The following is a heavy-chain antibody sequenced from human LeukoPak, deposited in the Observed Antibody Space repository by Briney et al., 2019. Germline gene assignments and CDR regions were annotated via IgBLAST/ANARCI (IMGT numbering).Heavy chain of an antibody. V-gene: IGHV4-34*01. CDR3: ARPYSASIAARRGLRGGFDP. J-gene: IGHJ5*02. CDR1: GGSFSGYY. D-gene: IGHD6-6*01. Sequence: SETLSLTCAVYGGSFSGYYWSWIRQPPGKGLEWIGEINHSGSTNYNPSLKSRVTISVDTSKNQFSLKLSSVTAADTAVYYCARPYSASIAARRGLRGGFDPWGQGTLVTVSS. CDR2: INHSGST.